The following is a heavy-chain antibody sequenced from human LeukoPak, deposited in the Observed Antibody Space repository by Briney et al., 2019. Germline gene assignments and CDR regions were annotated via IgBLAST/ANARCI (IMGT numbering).Heavy chain of an antibody. CDR1: GFTFSSYW. Sequence: GGSLRLSCAASGFTFSSYWMSWVRQAPGKRLEWVANIKQDGSEKYYVDSVKGRFTISRDNAKNSLYLQMNSLRAEDTAVYYCARADPRSGCSKVNQFFFDYWGQGTLVTVSS. CDR3: ARADPRSGCSKVNQFFFDY. D-gene: IGHD5-18*01. V-gene: IGHV3-7*03. J-gene: IGHJ4*02. CDR2: IKQDGSEK.